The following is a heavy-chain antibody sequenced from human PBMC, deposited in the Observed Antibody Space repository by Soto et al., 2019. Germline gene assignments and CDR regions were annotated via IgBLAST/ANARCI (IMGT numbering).Heavy chain of an antibody. CDR3: ARDPITGTTGPGWFDP. J-gene: IGHJ5*02. Sequence: KTSETLSLTCAVSGYSISSGYYWGWIRQPPGKGLEWIGSIYHSGSTYYNPSLKSRVTISVDTSKNQFSLKLSSVAAADTAVYYCARDPITGTTGPGWFDPWGQGTLVTVSS. CDR2: IYHSGST. V-gene: IGHV4-38-2*02. CDR1: GYSISSGYY. D-gene: IGHD1-7*01.